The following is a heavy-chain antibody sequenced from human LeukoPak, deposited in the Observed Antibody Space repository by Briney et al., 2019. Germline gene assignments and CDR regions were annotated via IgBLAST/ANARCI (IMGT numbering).Heavy chain of an antibody. CDR2: ISSSGSTI. V-gene: IGHV3-48*03. CDR1: GFTFSSYE. Sequence: GGSLRLSCAAFGFTFSSYEMNWVRQAPGKGLEWVSYISSSGSTIYYADSVKGRFTISRDNAKNSLYLQMNSLRAEDTAVYYCARDGSLYYYDSSGYYFDYWGQGTLVTVSS. D-gene: IGHD3-22*01. CDR3: ARDGSLYYYDSSGYYFDY. J-gene: IGHJ4*02.